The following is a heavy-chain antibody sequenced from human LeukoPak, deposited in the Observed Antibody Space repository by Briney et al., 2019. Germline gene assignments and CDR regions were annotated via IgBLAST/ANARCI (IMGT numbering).Heavy chain of an antibody. V-gene: IGHV5-51*01. CDR2: IYPGDSDT. J-gene: IGHJ6*04. CDR1: GYGFTSYW. Sequence: GESLKISCKGSGYGFTSYWIGWVRQMPGKGLEWMGLIYPGDSDTRYSPSFQGQVTISADKSISTAYLQWSSLKASDTAMYYCARRGKYSSSWPPYYYYGMDVWGKGTTVTVSS. D-gene: IGHD6-13*01. CDR3: ARRGKYSSSWPPYYYYGMDV.